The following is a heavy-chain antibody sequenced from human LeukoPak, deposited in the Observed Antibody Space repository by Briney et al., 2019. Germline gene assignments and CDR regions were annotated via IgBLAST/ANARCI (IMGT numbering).Heavy chain of an antibody. Sequence: PGGPLRLSCAASRFSFRTFWMHWVRQAPGKGLVWVSGINGDGTSTSNAESVKGRFTISRDNAKNTLYLQMNSLRAEDTAVYYCARGNYYTMDVWGQGTTVTVSS. V-gene: IGHV3-74*01. J-gene: IGHJ6*02. CDR3: ARGNYYTMDV. CDR2: INGDGTST. CDR1: RFSFRTFW.